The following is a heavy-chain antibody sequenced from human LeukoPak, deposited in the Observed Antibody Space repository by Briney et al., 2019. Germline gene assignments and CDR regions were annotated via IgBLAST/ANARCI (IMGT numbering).Heavy chain of an antibody. CDR1: GGPISSGGYY. V-gene: IGHV4-31*03. Sequence: ASQTLSLTCTVSGGPISSGGYYWRWLRQHPGKGLEWIGYIYYSGSTYYHPSLKSRLTISVDTSKNQFSLKLSSVTAADTAVYYCARGVPFAYGFDPWGQGTLVTVSS. D-gene: IGHD2-8*01. J-gene: IGHJ5*02. CDR2: IYYSGST. CDR3: ARGVPFAYGFDP.